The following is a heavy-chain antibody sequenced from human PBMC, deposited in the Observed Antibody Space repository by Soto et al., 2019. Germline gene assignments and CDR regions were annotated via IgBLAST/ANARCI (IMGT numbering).Heavy chain of an antibody. J-gene: IGHJ5*02. CDR3: ARKTVSSGWHYGNWFDP. CDR1: GGTFSTFG. D-gene: IGHD6-19*01. Sequence: QEQLVQSGAEVKKPGSSVKVSCKVSGGTFSTFGISWVRQAPGQGLEWMGGIIPIFNTAKYAQKFQGRVTITADKSTRTVHMELSSLRSEDTAVYYCARKTVSSGWHYGNWFDPWGQGPLVTVSS. CDR2: IIPIFNTA. V-gene: IGHV1-69*06.